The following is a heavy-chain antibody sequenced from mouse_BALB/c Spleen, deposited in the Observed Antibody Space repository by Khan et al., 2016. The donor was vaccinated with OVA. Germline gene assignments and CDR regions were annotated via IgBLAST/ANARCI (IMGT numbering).Heavy chain of an antibody. CDR1: GYTFTNYW. CDR3: TRRGLFGIFVY. D-gene: IGHD4-1*01. V-gene: IGHV1-7*01. J-gene: IGHJ3*01. Sequence: QVQLKESGAELANPGASVKMSCKASGYTFTNYWMHWVKQRPGQGLEWIGYINPSTGYTEYNKKFKDKATLTIDNSSSTAYMLLSSLTSEDSAGYFCTRRGLFGIFVYWGQGTLVTVSA. CDR2: INPSTGYT.